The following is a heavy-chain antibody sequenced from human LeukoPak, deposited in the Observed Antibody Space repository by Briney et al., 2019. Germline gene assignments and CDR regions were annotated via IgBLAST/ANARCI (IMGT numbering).Heavy chain of an antibody. CDR1: GYTFTAYY. V-gene: IGHV1-2*02. CDR3: ARVDSGSYLFDY. D-gene: IGHD1-26*01. Sequence: ASVKVSCKASGYTFTAYYMHWVRQAPGQGLEWMGWINPNSGGTNYAQKFQGRVTMTRDTSISTAYMELSRLRSDDTAVYYCARVDSGSYLFDYWGQGTLVTVSS. CDR2: INPNSGGT. J-gene: IGHJ4*02.